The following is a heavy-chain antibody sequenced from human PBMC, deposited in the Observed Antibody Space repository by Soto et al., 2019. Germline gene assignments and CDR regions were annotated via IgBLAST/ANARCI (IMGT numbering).Heavy chain of an antibody. CDR3: ARDYDSSGYYANWFDP. V-gene: IGHV3-11*05. Sequence: VGSLRLSCAASGFTFSDYYMSWIRQAPGKGLEWVSYISSSSSYTNYADSVKGRFTISRDNAKNSLYLQMNSLRAEDTAVYYCARDYDSSGYYANWFDPWGQGTLVTVSS. CDR2: ISSSSSYT. CDR1: GFTFSDYY. D-gene: IGHD3-22*01. J-gene: IGHJ5*02.